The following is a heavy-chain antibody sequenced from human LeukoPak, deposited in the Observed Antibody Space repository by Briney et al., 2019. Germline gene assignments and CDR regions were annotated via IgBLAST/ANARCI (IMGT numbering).Heavy chain of an antibody. CDR1: GFTFSSYG. D-gene: IGHD3-10*01. CDR3: AKGSF. Sequence: GGSLRLSCAASGFTFSSYGMHWVRQAPGKGLEWVAVISYDGSNKYYADSVKGRFTISRDNSKNTLYLQMNNLRAEDTAAYYCAKGSFWGQGTLVTVSS. V-gene: IGHV3-30*18. CDR2: ISYDGSNK. J-gene: IGHJ4*02.